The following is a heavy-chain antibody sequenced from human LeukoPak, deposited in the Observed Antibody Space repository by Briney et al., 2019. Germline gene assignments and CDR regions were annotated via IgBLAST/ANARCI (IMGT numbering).Heavy chain of an antibody. J-gene: IGHJ4*02. D-gene: IGHD7-27*01. Sequence: GGSLRLSCAASGFTFSNYWMHWVRQAPGKGLVWVSRINSDGSSATYADSVEGRFTISRDNAKNTLHLQMNSLRAEDAAVYYCAGDRMALGDYWGQGTLVTVSS. CDR3: AGDRMALGDY. CDR2: INSDGSSA. CDR1: GFTFSNYW. V-gene: IGHV3-74*01.